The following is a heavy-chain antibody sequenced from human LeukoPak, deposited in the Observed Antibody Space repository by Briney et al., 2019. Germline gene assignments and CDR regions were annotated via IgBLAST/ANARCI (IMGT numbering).Heavy chain of an antibody. Sequence: GRSLRLSCAASGFTFSSHAMHWVRQAPGKGLEWVANIKQDGSKKSYVDSVKGRFTISRDNAKNSLYLQMSSLRAEDTAVYYCAREAPVVVTACYYEYWGQGTLVTVSS. CDR3: AREAPVVVTACYYEY. V-gene: IGHV3-7*03. D-gene: IGHD2-21*02. CDR2: IKQDGSKK. J-gene: IGHJ4*02. CDR1: GFTFSSHA.